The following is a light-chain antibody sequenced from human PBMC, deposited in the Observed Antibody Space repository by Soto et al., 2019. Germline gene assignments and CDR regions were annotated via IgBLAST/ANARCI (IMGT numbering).Light chain of an antibody. J-gene: IGKJ1*01. CDR2: RTS. CDR3: QQYYGYPWP. Sequence: DIQMTQSPSTLSASVGDRVTITCRASQSMSDWLAWYQQKPGKAPDLLIYRTSSLKSGVPSRFSGSGSGTEFTLTISSLQPEDSATYYCQQYYGYPWPFGQGTEVEVK. CDR1: QSMSDW. V-gene: IGKV1-5*03.